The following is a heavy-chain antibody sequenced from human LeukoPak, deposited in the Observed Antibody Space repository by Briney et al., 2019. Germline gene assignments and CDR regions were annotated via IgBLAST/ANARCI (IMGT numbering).Heavy chain of an antibody. CDR2: IYPGDSDT. CDR1: GYTFTTYW. V-gene: IGHV5-51*01. CDR3: ARQFTAYDY. Sequence: GESLKISCKGSGYTFTTYWIGWVRQMPGKGLEWMGIIYPGDSDTRYSPSFQGQVTFSVDKSISTAYLQWSSLQASDTAIYYCARQFTAYDYWAQGTLVTVSS. J-gene: IGHJ4*02. D-gene: IGHD2-21*02.